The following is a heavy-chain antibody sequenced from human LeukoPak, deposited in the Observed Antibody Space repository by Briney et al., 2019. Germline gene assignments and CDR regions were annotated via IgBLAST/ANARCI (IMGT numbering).Heavy chain of an antibody. J-gene: IGHJ6*03. D-gene: IGHD4-11*01. Sequence: SETPSLTCTVSGGSISSYYWSWIRQPPGKGLEWIGSIYHSGSTYYNPSLKSRVTISVDTSKNQFSLKLSSVTAADTAVYYCARADSGVTTGLFYYYMDVWGKGTTVTVSS. CDR2: IYHSGST. V-gene: IGHV4-38-2*02. CDR1: GGSISSYY. CDR3: ARADSGVTTGLFYYYMDV.